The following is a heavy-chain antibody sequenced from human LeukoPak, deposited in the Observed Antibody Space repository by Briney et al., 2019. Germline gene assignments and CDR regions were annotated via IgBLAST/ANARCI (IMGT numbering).Heavy chain of an antibody. V-gene: IGHV3-43*01. Sequence: GGSLRLSCATSGFNSDRYTIHWVRQAPGKGLEWVSLAGWAGGTTFYSDSVRGRFTISRDSGRKSVYLQMNSLTTDDTAFYFCARELDTMFFDYWGQGALVTVSS. CDR1: GFNSDRYT. D-gene: IGHD3-10*02. CDR3: ARELDTMFFDY. CDR2: AGWAGGTT. J-gene: IGHJ4*02.